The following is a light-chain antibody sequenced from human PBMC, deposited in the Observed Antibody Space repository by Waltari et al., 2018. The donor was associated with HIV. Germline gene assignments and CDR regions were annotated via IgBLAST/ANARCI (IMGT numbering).Light chain of an antibody. CDR1: SLRSHY. Sequence: SSEMTQDPAVSVALGQTVSITCQGDSLRSHYARWYQQKPGQAPVLVIYGKNNRPSGIPDRFSGSSSGNTASLTITGAQAEDEADYYCNSRDSSDNRHNYVFGTGTKVTVL. CDR2: GKN. V-gene: IGLV3-19*01. J-gene: IGLJ1*01. CDR3: NSRDSSDNRHNYV.